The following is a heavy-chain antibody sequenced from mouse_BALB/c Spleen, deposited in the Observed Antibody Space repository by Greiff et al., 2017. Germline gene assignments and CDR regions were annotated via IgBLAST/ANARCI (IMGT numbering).Heavy chain of an antibody. V-gene: IGHV5-6*01. J-gene: IGHJ4*01. CDR2: ISSGGSYT. CDR1: GFTFSSYG. CDR3: ARPMITTDPSYPMDY. D-gene: IGHD2-4*01. Sequence: EVKVVESGGDLVKPGGSLKLSCAASGFTFSSYGMSWVRQTPEKRLEWVATISSGGSYTYYPDSVKGRFTISRDNAKNTLYLQMSSLKSEDTAMYYCARPMITTDPSYPMDYWGQGTSVTVSS.